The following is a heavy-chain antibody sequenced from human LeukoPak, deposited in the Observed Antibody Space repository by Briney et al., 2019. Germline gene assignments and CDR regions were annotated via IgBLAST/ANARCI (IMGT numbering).Heavy chain of an antibody. D-gene: IGHD5-18*01. CDR1: GFTFSSYS. CDR3: ARDWIQLLDYYGMDV. CDR2: ISSSSSYI. V-gene: IGHV3-21*01. J-gene: IGHJ6*02. Sequence: GGSLRLSCAASGFTFSSYSMNWVRQAPGKGLEWVSSISSSSSYIYYADSVKGRFTISRDNAKNSLYLQMNSLRAEDTAVYYCARDWIQLLDYYGMDVWGQGTTVTVSS.